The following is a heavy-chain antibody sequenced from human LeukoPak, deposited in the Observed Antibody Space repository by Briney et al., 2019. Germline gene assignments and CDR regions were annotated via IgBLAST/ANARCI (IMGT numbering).Heavy chain of an antibody. CDR1: GYTFTSYY. D-gene: IGHD2-15*01. CDR2: MNPNSGNT. J-gene: IGHJ6*02. V-gene: IGHV1-8*01. CDR3: ARGQDIVVVVDGMDV. Sequence: GASVKVSCKASGYTFTSYYINWVRQATGRGLEWMGWMNPNSGNTGYAQKFQGRVTMTRNTSISTAYMELSSLRSEDTAVYYCARGQDIVVVVDGMDVWGQGTTVTVSS.